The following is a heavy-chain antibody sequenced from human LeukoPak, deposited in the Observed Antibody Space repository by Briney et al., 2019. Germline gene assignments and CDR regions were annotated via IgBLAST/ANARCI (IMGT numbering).Heavy chain of an antibody. V-gene: IGHV3-9*01. CDR3: AKDSWGGTSYFFYMDV. J-gene: IGHJ6*03. D-gene: IGHD3-16*01. CDR2: ISWNSANV. CDR1: GFNFDDYA. Sequence: PGGSLRLSCAASGFNFDDYAMHWVRQAPGKGLEWVSGISWNSANVGYTDSVKGRFTISRDNAKNSLYLQMNSLRPEDTALYYCAKDSWGGTSYFFYMDVWGKGAAVTVPS.